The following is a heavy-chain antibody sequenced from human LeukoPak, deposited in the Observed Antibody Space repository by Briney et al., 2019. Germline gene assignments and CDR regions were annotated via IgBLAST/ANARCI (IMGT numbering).Heavy chain of an antibody. J-gene: IGHJ4*02. D-gene: IGHD1-26*01. CDR2: ISWDGGST. CDR3: AKGGAGKYVLFDY. CDR1: VFTFDDYA. Sequence: PGGSLRLSCAASVFTFDDYAMHWVRQAPAKGLEGVSLISWDGGSTYYAESVKGRFTISRDNSQNSLYLQMNSLRAEDTALYYCAKGGAGKYVLFDYWGQGTLVTVSS. V-gene: IGHV3-43D*04.